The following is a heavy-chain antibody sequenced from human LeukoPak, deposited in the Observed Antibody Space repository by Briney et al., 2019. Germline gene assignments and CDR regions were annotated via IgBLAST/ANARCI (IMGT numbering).Heavy chain of an antibody. CDR1: GYTFTTYD. D-gene: IGHD6-13*01. J-gene: IGHJ4*02. CDR3: ASPNSSSWYYFDY. V-gene: IGHV1-8*01. Sequence: GASVKVSCKASGYTFTTYDINWVRQATGQGLEWMGWMNPNSGNTGYAQKFQGRVTMTRNTSISTAYMELSSLRSEDTAVYYCASPNSSSWYYFDYWGQGTLVTVSS. CDR2: MNPNSGNT.